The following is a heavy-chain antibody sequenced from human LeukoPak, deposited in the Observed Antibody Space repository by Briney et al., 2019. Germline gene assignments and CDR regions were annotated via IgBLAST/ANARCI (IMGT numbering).Heavy chain of an antibody. CDR2: IYYSGST. V-gene: IGHV4-59*01. CDR3: ARARYYDFWSGYYGTYYFDY. D-gene: IGHD3-3*01. J-gene: IGHJ4*02. CDR1: GGSISSYY. Sequence: SETLSLTCTVSGGSISSYYWSWIRQPPGKGLEWIGYIYYSGSTNYNPSLKSRVTISVDTSKNRFSLKLSSVTAADTAVYYCARARYYDFWSGYYGTYYFDYWGQGTLVTVSS.